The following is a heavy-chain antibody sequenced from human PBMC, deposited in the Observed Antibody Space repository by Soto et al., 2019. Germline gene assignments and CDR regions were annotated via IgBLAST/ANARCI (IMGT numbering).Heavy chain of an antibody. CDR3: ARSTTYYDFWSGYPTDY. CDR1: GFTVSSNY. CDR2: IYSGGST. Sequence: EVQLVESGGGLVQPGGSLRLSCAASGFTVSSNYMSWVRQAPGKGLEWVSVIYSGGSTYYADSVKGRFTISRDNSKNTLYLQMNSLRDEDTAVYYCARSTTYYDFWSGYPTDYWGQGTLVTVSS. D-gene: IGHD3-3*01. V-gene: IGHV3-66*01. J-gene: IGHJ4*02.